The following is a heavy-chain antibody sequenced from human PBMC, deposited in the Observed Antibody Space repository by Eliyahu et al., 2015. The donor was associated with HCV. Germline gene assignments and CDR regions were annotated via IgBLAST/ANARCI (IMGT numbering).Heavy chain of an antibody. CDR1: GGSIPXYY. Sequence: QVQLQESGPGLVKPSETLSLTCTXSGGSIPXYYWSWIRQPPGKGLEWIGYIPYSGSTNXNPSLKSRVTISVDTSKNQFSLNLTSVTAADTAVYYCASGGGGIAVAGTGGWFDPWGQGTLVTVSS. J-gene: IGHJ5*02. CDR2: IPYSGST. V-gene: IGHV4-59*01. CDR3: ASGGGGIAVAGTGGWFDP. D-gene: IGHD6-19*01.